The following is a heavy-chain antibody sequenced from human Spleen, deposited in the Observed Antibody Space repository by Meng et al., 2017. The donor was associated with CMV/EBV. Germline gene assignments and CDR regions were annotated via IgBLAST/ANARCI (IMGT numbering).Heavy chain of an antibody. CDR3: AREPAPGDY. Sequence: GGSLRLSCAASGFTFNMYEMHWVRQAPGKGLEWVTFITNSGSVIHYADSVRGRFTVSRDNTKNSLYLQMNSLRAEDTAIYYCAREPAPGDYWGQGTLVTVSS. CDR1: GFTFNMYE. V-gene: IGHV3-48*03. J-gene: IGHJ4*02. CDR2: ITNSGSVI.